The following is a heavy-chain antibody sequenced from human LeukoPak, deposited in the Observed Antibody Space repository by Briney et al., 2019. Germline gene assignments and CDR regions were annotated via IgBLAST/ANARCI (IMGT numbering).Heavy chain of an antibody. Sequence: GGFLRLSCAASGFTFSSYAMNWVRQAPGKGLEWVSTISGSGGSTYYADSVKGRFTISRDNSKNTLYLQMNSLRAEDTAVYYCAKSRNYGVDAFDIWGQGTRVTVSS. J-gene: IGHJ3*02. CDR1: GFTFSSYA. CDR2: ISGSGGST. CDR3: AKSRNYGVDAFDI. D-gene: IGHD3-16*01. V-gene: IGHV3-23*01.